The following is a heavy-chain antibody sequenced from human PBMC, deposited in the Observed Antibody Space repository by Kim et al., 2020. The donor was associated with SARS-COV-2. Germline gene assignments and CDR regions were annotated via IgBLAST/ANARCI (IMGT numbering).Heavy chain of an antibody. Sequence: SETLSLTCTVPGGSISSYYWSWIRQPAGKGLEWIGRIYTSGSTNYNPSLKSRVTMSVDTSKNQFSLKLSSVTAADTAVYYCARDRRPEAAAGTGKPVNWFDPWGQGTLVTVSS. CDR3: ARDRRPEAAAGTGKPVNWFDP. CDR2: IYTSGST. D-gene: IGHD6-13*01. J-gene: IGHJ5*02. CDR1: GGSISSYY. V-gene: IGHV4-4*07.